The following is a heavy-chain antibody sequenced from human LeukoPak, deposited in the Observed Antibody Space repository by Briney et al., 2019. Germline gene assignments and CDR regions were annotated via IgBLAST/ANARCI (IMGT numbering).Heavy chain of an antibody. CDR1: GYTFTSYG. Sequence: GASVKVSCKASGYTFTSYGISWVRQAPGQGLEWMGWISAYNGNTNYAQKLQGRVTMTTDTSTSTAYMELRSLRSDDTAVYYCARGVNPFDIVVVVAATPWYNWFDPWGQGTLVTVSS. V-gene: IGHV1-18*01. D-gene: IGHD2-15*01. J-gene: IGHJ5*02. CDR2: ISAYNGNT. CDR3: ARGVNPFDIVVVVAATPWYNWFDP.